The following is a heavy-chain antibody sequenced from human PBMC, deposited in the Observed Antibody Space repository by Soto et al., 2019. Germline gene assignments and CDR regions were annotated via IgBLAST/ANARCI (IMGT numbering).Heavy chain of an antibody. Sequence: QVQLVQSGAEVKKPGASVKVSCKASGYTFTSYDINWVRQATGQGLEWMGWMNPNSGNTGSAQKFQGRVTMTRNTAIRTASMDLSSLRSEDTAVSYCAMTLYGDNVDYWGQGTLVTLSS. V-gene: IGHV1-8*01. CDR2: MNPNSGNT. J-gene: IGHJ4*02. CDR1: GYTFTSYD. D-gene: IGHD4-17*01. CDR3: AMTLYGDNVDY.